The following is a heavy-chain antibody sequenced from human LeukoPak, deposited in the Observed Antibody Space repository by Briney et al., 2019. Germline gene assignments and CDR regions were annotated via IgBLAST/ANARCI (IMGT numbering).Heavy chain of an antibody. Sequence: GGSLRLSCAASGFTFSSYSMNWVRQAPGKGLEWVSSISSSSSYIYYADSVKGRFTISRDNAKNSLYLQMNSLRAEDTAVYYCARDLPDSSGYYAHDYWGQGTLVTVSS. CDR3: ARDLPDSSGYYAHDY. CDR1: GFTFSSYS. V-gene: IGHV3-21*01. CDR2: ISSSSSYI. J-gene: IGHJ4*02. D-gene: IGHD3-22*01.